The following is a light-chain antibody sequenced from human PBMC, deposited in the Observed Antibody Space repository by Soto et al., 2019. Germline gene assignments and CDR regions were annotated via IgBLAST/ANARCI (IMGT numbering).Light chain of an antibody. CDR2: AAS. Sequence: FHMSQSASSLSASVGHRVTILCRASQSISSYLNWYQQKLGKAPKLLIYAASSLQSGVPSRFSGSGSGTDFTLTISSLQPEDFATYYCQQSYSTPGTFGQGTKVDTK. CDR1: QSISSY. V-gene: IGKV1-39*01. J-gene: IGKJ1*01. CDR3: QQSYSTPGT.